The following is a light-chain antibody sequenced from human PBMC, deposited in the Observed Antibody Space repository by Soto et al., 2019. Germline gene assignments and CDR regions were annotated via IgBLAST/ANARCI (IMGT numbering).Light chain of an antibody. CDR3: SSYAGNNNVV. CDR2: EVN. CDR1: SSDVGGYDY. Sequence: QSALTQPPSASGSPGQSVTISCTRTSSDVGGYDYVSWHQHHPGKAPELMIYEVNKRPSGVPDRFSGSKSGNTASLTVSRLQAEDEADYYCSSYAGNNNVVFGGGTKLTVL. J-gene: IGLJ2*01. V-gene: IGLV2-8*01.